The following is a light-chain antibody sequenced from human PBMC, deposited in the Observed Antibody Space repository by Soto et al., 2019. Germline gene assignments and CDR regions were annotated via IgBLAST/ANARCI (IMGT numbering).Light chain of an antibody. J-gene: IGKJ1*01. CDR3: QHYGSSWT. Sequence: EIVLTQSPGTLSLSTGERATLSCRASQSVSSSYLAWYQQKAGQAPRLLIYGASNRATGIPDRFSGSGSGTDFILTISRLEPEDFAVYYCQHYGSSWTFGQGTKVEIK. V-gene: IGKV3-20*01. CDR2: GAS. CDR1: QSVSSSY.